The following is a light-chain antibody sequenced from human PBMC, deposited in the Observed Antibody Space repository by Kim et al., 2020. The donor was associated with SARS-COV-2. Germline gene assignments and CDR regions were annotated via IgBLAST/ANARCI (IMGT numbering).Light chain of an antibody. J-gene: IGLJ3*02. CDR1: SSNIGNNY. CDR2: DND. Sequence: GQKVTISCSGSSSNIGNNYVSWLRQLPGTAPKVLIYDNDKRPSGIPDRFSGSRSGTSATLGITGLQTGDEAHYYCGTWDSSLSAVVFGGGTKVTVL. CDR3: GTWDSSLSAVV. V-gene: IGLV1-51*01.